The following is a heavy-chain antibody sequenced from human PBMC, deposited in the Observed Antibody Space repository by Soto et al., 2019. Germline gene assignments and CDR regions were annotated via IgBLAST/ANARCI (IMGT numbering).Heavy chain of an antibody. Sequence: LSLTCTVSGDSLSRYFWSWIRQPAGKGLEWIGRIYASGNTNYNPSLKSRVTMSVDTSKNQFSLKMRSVTAADTAVYYCAREADAPFGVVILQYGMEVWGQGTTVTVSS. J-gene: IGHJ6*02. CDR1: GDSLSRYF. D-gene: IGHD3-3*01. V-gene: IGHV4-4*07. CDR2: IYASGNT. CDR3: AREADAPFGVVILQYGMEV.